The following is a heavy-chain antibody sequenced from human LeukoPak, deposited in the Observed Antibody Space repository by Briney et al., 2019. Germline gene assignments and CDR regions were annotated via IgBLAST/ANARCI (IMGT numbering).Heavy chain of an antibody. D-gene: IGHD1-1*01. CDR3: AAFLLQQINVFDI. CDR1: GGSFSGYY. CDR2: INHSGST. V-gene: IGHV4-34*01. J-gene: IGHJ3*02. Sequence: SETLSLTCAVYGGSFSGYYWSWSRQPPGKGLEWIGEINHSGSTNYNPSLKSRVTISVDTSKNQFSLKLSSVTAADTAVYYCAAFLLQQINVFDIWGQGTMVTVSS.